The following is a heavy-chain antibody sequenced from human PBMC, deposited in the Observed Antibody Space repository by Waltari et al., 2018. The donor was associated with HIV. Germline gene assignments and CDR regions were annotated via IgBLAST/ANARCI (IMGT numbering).Heavy chain of an antibody. CDR1: GFTFSNHW. CDR3: ADPFADLDL. CDR2: IKSDGSDI. V-gene: IGHV3-74*01. Sequence: EVQLVESGGGLVQPGGSLRLSCAASGFTFSNHWMHWVRQDPGKGLVWVSYIKSDGSDITYADSVKGRFTISRDNAKNTLYLQMTSLRAEDTAVYYCADPFADLDLWGRGTLVTVSS. J-gene: IGHJ2*01.